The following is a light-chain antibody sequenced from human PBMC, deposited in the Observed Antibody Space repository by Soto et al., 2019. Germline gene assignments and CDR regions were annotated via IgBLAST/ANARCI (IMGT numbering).Light chain of an antibody. CDR3: SSYTGSSTLV. CDR2: EVS. CDR1: SSDVGDFDC. J-gene: IGLJ2*01. Sequence: QSALTQPASVSGSPGQSITISCTGTSSDVGDFDCVSWYQQHPGKAPKLMIYEVSDRPSGVSNRFSGSKSGDTASLTISGLQAEDEADYYCSSYTGSSTLVFGGGTKLTVL. V-gene: IGLV2-14*01.